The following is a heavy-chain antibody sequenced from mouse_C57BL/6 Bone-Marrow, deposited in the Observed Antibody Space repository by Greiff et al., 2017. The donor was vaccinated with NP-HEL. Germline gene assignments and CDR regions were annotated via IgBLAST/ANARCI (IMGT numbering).Heavy chain of an antibody. CDR1: GFTFSSYG. D-gene: IGHD2-3*01. Sequence: EVHLVESGGDLVKPGGSLKLSCAASGFTFSSYGMSWVRQTPDKRLEWVATISSGGSYTYYPDSVKGRFTISRDNAKNTLYLQMSSLKSEDTAMYYCARRDGFDYGGQGTTLTVSA. J-gene: IGHJ2*01. V-gene: IGHV5-6*01. CDR3: ARRDGFDY. CDR2: ISSGGSYT.